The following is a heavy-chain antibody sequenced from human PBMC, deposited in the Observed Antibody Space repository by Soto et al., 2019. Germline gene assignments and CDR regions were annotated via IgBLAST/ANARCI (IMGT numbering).Heavy chain of an antibody. J-gene: IGHJ4*02. V-gene: IGHV3-11*01. D-gene: IGHD3-22*01. CDR3: ARDSVRLHSSGYYGY. Sequence: PGGSLRLSCAASGFTFSDYYMSWIRQAPGKGLEWVSYISSSGSTIYYADSVKGRFTISRDNAKNSLYLQMNSLRAEDTAVYYCARDSVRLHSSGYYGYWGQGTLVTVSS. CDR1: GFTFSDYY. CDR2: ISSSGSTI.